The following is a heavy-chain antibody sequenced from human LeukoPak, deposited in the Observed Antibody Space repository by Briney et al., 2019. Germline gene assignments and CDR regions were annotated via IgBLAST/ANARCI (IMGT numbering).Heavy chain of an antibody. Sequence: PSETLSLTCTVSGGSISSYYWSWIRQPPGKGLEWIGYIYYSGSTNYNPSLKSRVTISVDTSKNQFSLKLSSVTAADTAVYYCARSNVGLPGAFDIWGQGTMVTVSS. CDR2: IYYSGST. J-gene: IGHJ3*02. CDR1: GGSISSYY. D-gene: IGHD5-18*01. V-gene: IGHV4-59*01. CDR3: ARSNVGLPGAFDI.